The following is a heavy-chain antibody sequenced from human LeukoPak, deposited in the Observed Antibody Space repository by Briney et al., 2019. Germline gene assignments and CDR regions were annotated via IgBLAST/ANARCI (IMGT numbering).Heavy chain of an antibody. CDR3: ATDKSHTYYYDSSGHLRY. Sequence: GATVKVSCKVSGYTLTELSMHWVRQAPGKGLEWMGGFDPEDGETIYAQKFQGRVTMTEDTSTDTAYMELSSLRSEDTAVYYCATDKSHTYYYDSSGHLRYWGQGTLVTVSS. D-gene: IGHD3-22*01. CDR1: GYTLTELS. V-gene: IGHV1-24*01. CDR2: FDPEDGET. J-gene: IGHJ4*02.